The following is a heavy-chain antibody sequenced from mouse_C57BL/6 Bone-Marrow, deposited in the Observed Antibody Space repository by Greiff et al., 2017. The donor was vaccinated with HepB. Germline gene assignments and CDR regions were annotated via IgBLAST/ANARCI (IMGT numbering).Heavy chain of an antibody. CDR3: ARYDYSNYYAMDY. V-gene: IGHV1-4*01. CDR1: GYTFTSYT. J-gene: IGHJ4*01. CDR2: INPSSGYT. D-gene: IGHD2-5*01. Sequence: QVQLKQSGAELARPGASVKMSCKASGYTFTSYTMHWVKQRPGQGLEWIGYINPSSGYTKYNQKFKDKATLTADKSSSTAYMQLSSLTSEDSAVYYCARYDYSNYYAMDYWGQGTSVTVSS.